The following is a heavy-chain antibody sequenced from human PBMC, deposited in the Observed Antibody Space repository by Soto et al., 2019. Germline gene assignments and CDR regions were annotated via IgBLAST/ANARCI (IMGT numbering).Heavy chain of an antibody. CDR1: GFTFSSYS. V-gene: IGHV3-48*02. J-gene: IGHJ6*02. D-gene: IGHD3-10*01. CDR3: ARDGRCGEFNYYYYYGMDV. CDR2: ISSSSSTI. Sequence: EVQLVESGGGLVQPGGSLRLSCAASGFTFSSYSMNWVRQAPGKGLEWVSYISSSSSTIYYADSVKGRFTISRDNAKNSLYLQMNSLRDEDTAVYYCARDGRCGEFNYYYYYGMDVWGQGTTVTVSS.